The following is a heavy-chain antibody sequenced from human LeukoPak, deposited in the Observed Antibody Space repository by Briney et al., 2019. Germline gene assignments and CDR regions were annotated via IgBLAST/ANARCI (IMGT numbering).Heavy chain of an antibody. D-gene: IGHD6-13*01. J-gene: IGHJ5*02. V-gene: IGHV1-69*13. CDR1: GYTFTSYD. CDR2: IIPIFGTA. Sequence: ASVKVSCKASGYTFTSYDINWVRQAPGQGLEWMGGIIPIFGTANYAQKFQGRVTITADESTSTAYMELSSLRSEDTAVYYCARGSSSWTKPYNWFDPWGQGTLVTVSS. CDR3: ARGSSSWTKPYNWFDP.